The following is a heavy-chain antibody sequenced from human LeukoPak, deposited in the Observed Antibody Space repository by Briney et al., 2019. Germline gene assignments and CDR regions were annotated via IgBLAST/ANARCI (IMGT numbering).Heavy chain of an antibody. CDR1: GFTFSSYG. Sequence: GGSLRLSCAASGFTFSSYGMHWVRQAPGKGLEWVAFIRYDGSNKYYADSVKGRFTISRDNSKNTLYLQMNRLRAEDTAVYYGAKGVMVRGVIHGSWFDPWGQGTLDTVSS. CDR3: AKGVMVRGVIHGSWFDP. J-gene: IGHJ5*02. CDR2: IRYDGSNK. D-gene: IGHD3-10*01. V-gene: IGHV3-30*02.